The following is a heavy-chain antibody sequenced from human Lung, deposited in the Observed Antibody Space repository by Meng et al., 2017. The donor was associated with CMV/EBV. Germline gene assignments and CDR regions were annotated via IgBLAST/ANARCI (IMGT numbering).Heavy chain of an antibody. CDR2: IPHRGSS. J-gene: IGHJ1*01. Sequence: QVPGRGLGPGQVKPSETLSLTCAVSGDSITNHNWWAWVRQPPGKGLEWIGEIPHRGSSAYNPSLKSRVSMSIDKSKNQFSLKLTSVTAADTAVYHCLRRSGGSVWGQGTLVTVSS. CDR3: LRRSGGSV. CDR1: GDSITNHNW. V-gene: IGHV4-4*02. D-gene: IGHD3-10*01.